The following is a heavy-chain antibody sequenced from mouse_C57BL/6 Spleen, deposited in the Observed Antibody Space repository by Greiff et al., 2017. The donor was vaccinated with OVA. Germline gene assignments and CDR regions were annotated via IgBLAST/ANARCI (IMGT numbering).Heavy chain of an antibody. CDR1: GYSITSGYY. V-gene: IGHV3-6*01. CDR2: ISYDGSN. CDR3: ARELYYGYDY. J-gene: IGHJ2*01. Sequence: EVKLQQSGPGLVKPSQSLSLTCSVTGYSITSGYYWNWIRQFPGNKLEWMGYISYDGSNNYNPSLKNRISITRDTSKNQFFLKLNSVTTEDTATYYCARELYYGYDYWGQGTTLTVSS. D-gene: IGHD2-2*01.